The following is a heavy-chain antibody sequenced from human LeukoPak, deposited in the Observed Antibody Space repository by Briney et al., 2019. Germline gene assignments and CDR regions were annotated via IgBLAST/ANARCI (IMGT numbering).Heavy chain of an antibody. CDR2: ISSSSSYI. J-gene: IGHJ4*02. V-gene: IGHV3-21*01. D-gene: IGHD3-10*01. Sequence: PGGSLGLSCAASGFTFSSYSMNWVRQAPGKGLEWVSSISSSSSYIYYADSVKGRFTISRDNAKNSLYLQMNSLRAEDTAVYYCARDFGQMVRGVSDYWGQGTLVTVSS. CDR3: ARDFGQMVRGVSDY. CDR1: GFTFSSYS.